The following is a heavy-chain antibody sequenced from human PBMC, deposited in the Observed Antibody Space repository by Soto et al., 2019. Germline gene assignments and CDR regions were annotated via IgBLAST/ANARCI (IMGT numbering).Heavy chain of an antibody. D-gene: IGHD6-13*01. V-gene: IGHV3-30-3*01. Sequence: PGGSLRLSCAASGFTFSSYAMHWVRQAPGKGLEWVAVIPYDGSNKYYADSVKGRFTISRDNSKNTLYLQMNSLRAEDTAVYYCASSLRPSSSWYSYWGQGTLVTVSS. CDR3: ASSLRPSSSWYSY. J-gene: IGHJ4*02. CDR2: IPYDGSNK. CDR1: GFTFSSYA.